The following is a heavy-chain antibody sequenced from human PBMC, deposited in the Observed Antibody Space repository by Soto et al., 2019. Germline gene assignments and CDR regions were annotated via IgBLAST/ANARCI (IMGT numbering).Heavy chain of an antibody. CDR1: GYTFTIYY. CDR3: ARSGGADFWSGYLYYYYYMDV. D-gene: IGHD3-3*01. Sequence: ASVKVYCKSAGYTFTIYYMHWVRQAPGQGLEWMGIINPSGGSTSYAQKFQGRVTMTRDTSTSTVYMELSSLRSEDTAVYYCARSGGADFWSGYLYYYYYMDVWGKGTTVTVSS. J-gene: IGHJ6*03. CDR2: INPSGGST. V-gene: IGHV1-46*03.